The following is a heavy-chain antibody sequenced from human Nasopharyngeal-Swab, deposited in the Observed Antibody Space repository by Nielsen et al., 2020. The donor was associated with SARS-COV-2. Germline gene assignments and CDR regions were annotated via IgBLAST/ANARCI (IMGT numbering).Heavy chain of an antibody. CDR3: ARLVVPAAMLVGTTVTNGSDY. J-gene: IGHJ4*02. CDR2: INHSGST. Sequence: SETLSLTCAVYGGSFSGYYWSWIRQPPGKGLEWIGEINHSGSTNYNPSLKSRVTISVDTSKNQFSLKLSSVTAADTAVYYCARLVVPAAMLVGTTVTNGSDYWGQGTLVTVSS. V-gene: IGHV4-34*01. CDR1: GGSFSGYY. D-gene: IGHD2-2*01.